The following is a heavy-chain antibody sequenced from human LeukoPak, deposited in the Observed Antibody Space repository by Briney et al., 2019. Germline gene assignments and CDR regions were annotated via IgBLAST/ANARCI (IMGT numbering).Heavy chain of an antibody. J-gene: IGHJ3*02. V-gene: IGHV3-11*04. D-gene: IGHD2-2*01. Sequence: GGSLRLSCAASGFTFSDYYMSWIRQAPGKGLEWVSYISSSGSTIYYADSVKGRFTISRDNAKNSLYLQMNSLRAEDTAVYYCARERGGYCSGTSCSNAFDIWGQGTMVTVSS. CDR2: ISSSGSTI. CDR3: ARERGGYCSGTSCSNAFDI. CDR1: GFTFSDYY.